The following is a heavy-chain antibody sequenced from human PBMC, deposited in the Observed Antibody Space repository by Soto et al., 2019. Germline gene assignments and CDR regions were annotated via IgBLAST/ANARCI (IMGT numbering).Heavy chain of an antibody. Sequence: QVQLVQSGAEVKKPGSSVKVSCKASGGTFSSYAISWVRQAPGQGLEWMGGIIPIFGTANYAQKFQGRVTITGDEPRSTAYMELSSLRSEDTAVYYGARAQAAARRGYYYYGMDVWGQGTTVTVSS. J-gene: IGHJ6*02. CDR3: ARAQAAARRGYYYYGMDV. CDR1: GGTFSSYA. V-gene: IGHV1-69*01. CDR2: IIPIFGTA. D-gene: IGHD6-13*01.